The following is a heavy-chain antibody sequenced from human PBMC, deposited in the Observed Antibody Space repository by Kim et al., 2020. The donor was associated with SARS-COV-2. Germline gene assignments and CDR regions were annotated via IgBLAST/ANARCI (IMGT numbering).Heavy chain of an antibody. CDR2: INTNTGNP. V-gene: IGHV7-4-1*02. J-gene: IGHJ4*02. CDR3: ARGGLGIAVAVYFDY. D-gene: IGHD6-19*01. Sequence: ASVKVSCKASGYTFTSYVINWVRQAPGQGLEWMGWINTNTGNPTYAQGFTGRFVFSLDTSVSTAYLQISSLKAEDTAVYYCARGGLGIAVAVYFDYWGQGTLVTVSS. CDR1: GYTFTSYV.